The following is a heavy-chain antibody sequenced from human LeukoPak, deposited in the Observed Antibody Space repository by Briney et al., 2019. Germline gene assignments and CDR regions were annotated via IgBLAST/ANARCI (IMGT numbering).Heavy chain of an antibody. J-gene: IGHJ4*02. D-gene: IGHD3-22*01. CDR1: GGSISSSSSY. CDR3: ARQGPSRAYYYDSSGYYPFDY. CDR2: IYYSGST. Sequence: SETLSLTCTVSGGSISSSSSYWGWIRQPPGKGLEWIGSIYYSGSTYYNPSLKSRVTISVDTSKNQFSLKLSSVTAADTAVYYCARQGPSRAYYYDSSGYYPFDYWGQGTLVTVSS. V-gene: IGHV4-39*01.